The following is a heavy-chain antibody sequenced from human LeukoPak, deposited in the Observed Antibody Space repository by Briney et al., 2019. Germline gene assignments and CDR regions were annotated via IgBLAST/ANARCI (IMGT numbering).Heavy chain of an antibody. V-gene: IGHV4-39*07. CDR2: IYYSGST. Sequence: SETLSLTCTVSGGSISSSSYYWGWIRQPPGKGLEWIGSIYYSGSTYYNPSLKSRVTISVDTSKNQFSLKLSSVTAADTAVYYCARLRPSSGFLGLAHYYYYMDVWGKGTTVTVSS. CDR3: ARLRPSSGFLGLAHYYYYMDV. D-gene: IGHD3-22*01. J-gene: IGHJ6*03. CDR1: GGSISSSSYY.